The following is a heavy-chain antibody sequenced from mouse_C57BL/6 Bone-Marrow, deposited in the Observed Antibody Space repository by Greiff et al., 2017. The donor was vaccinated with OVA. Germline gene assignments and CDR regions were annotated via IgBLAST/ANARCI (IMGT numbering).Heavy chain of an antibody. V-gene: IGHV14-3*01. J-gene: IGHJ2*01. Sequence: VQLQQSVAELVRPGASVKLSCTASGFNIKHNYMHWVKQRPEQGLEWIGRLDPANGNTKYAPKFQGKATITADTSSNTAYLQLSSLTSEDTAIYYCARSRATMVTSFDYWGQGTTLTVSS. CDR2: LDPANGNT. CDR1: GFNIKHNY. D-gene: IGHD2-1*01. CDR3: ARSRATMVTSFDY.